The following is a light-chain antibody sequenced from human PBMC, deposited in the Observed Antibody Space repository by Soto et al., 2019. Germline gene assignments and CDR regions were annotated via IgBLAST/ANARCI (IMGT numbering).Light chain of an antibody. CDR1: SSDVGSYNL. CDR2: EVS. V-gene: IGLV2-23*02. CDR3: CSYACSSTLNV. Sequence: QSALTQPASVSGSPGQSITISCTGTSSDVGSYNLVSWYQQHPGKAPKLMIYEVSKRPSGVSNRFSGSKSGNTASLTISGLQAEDEADYYCCSYACSSTLNVFGTGTKVTVL. J-gene: IGLJ1*01.